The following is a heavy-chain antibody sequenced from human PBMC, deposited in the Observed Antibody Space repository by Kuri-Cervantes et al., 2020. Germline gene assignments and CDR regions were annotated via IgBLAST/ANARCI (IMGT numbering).Heavy chain of an antibody. CDR1: GFTFGDYA. CDR3: ARELRNDY. CDR2: ISSSGSTI. Sequence: GESLKISCTASGFTFGDYAMSWVRQAPGKGLEWVSYISSSGSTIYYADSVKGRFTISRDNAKNSLYLQMNSLRAEDTAVYYCARELRNDYWGQGTLVTVSS. D-gene: IGHD4-17*01. V-gene: IGHV3-11*01. J-gene: IGHJ4*02.